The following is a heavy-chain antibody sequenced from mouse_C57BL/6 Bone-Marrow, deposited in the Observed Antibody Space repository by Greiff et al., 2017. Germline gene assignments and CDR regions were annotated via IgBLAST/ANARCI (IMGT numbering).Heavy chain of an antibody. D-gene: IGHD2-4*01. CDR3: ARFGGLRHFDY. CDR2: FVPGDGDT. CDR1: GYAFSSYW. Sequence: VQLQQSGAELVKPGASVKISCKASGYAFSSYWMNWVKQRPGKGLEWIGQFVPGDGDTNYNGKFKGKATLTADKSSSTAYMQLSSLTSEDSAVYFCARFGGLRHFDYWGQGTTLTVSS. V-gene: IGHV1-80*01. J-gene: IGHJ2*01.